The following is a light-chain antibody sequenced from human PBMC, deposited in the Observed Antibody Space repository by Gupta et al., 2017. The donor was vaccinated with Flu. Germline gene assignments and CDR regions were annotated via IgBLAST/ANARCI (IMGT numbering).Light chain of an antibody. V-gene: IGKV1-5*03. CDR1: QSISSW. CDR2: KAS. J-gene: IGKJ1*01. CDR3: QQYNTYSRT. Sequence: PSTLSASIGDRVTITCRASQSISSWLAWYQQKPGKAPKLLIYKASTLESGVPSSFSGSGSGTEFTLTISSLQPDDFATYYCQQYNTYSRTFGQGTKVEIK.